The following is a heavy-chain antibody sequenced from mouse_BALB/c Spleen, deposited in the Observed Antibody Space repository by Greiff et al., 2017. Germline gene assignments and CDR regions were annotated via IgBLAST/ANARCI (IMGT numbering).Heavy chain of an antibody. Sequence: EVHLVESGGGLVQPGGSRKLSCAASGFTFSSFGMHWVRQAPEKGLEWVAYISSGSSTIYYADTVKGRFTISRDNPKNTLFLQMTSLRSEDTAMYYCAREGHYYGSSYAMDYWGQGTSVTVSS. CDR2: ISSGSSTI. CDR1: GFTFSSFG. V-gene: IGHV5-17*02. J-gene: IGHJ4*01. D-gene: IGHD1-1*01. CDR3: AREGHYYGSSYAMDY.